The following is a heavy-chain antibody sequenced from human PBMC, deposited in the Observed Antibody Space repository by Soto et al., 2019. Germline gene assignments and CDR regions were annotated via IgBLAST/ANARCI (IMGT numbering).Heavy chain of an antibody. CDR3: ARANCSGGSCYLYYYYYYGMDV. CDR1: GFTFSSYA. J-gene: IGHJ6*02. CDR2: ISGSGGST. D-gene: IGHD2-15*01. V-gene: IGHV3-23*01. Sequence: PGGSLRLSCAASGFTFSSYAMSWVRQAPGKGLEWVLAISGSGGSTYYADSVKGRFTISRDNSKNTLYLQMNSLRAEDTAVYYCARANCSGGSCYLYYYYYYGMDVWGQGTTVTVSS.